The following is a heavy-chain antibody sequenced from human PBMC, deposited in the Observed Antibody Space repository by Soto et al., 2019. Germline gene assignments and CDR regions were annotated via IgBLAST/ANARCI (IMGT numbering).Heavy chain of an antibody. CDR2: IYYSGST. CDR1: SAPVSSSTYT. V-gene: IGHV4-39*01. Sequence: SETLSLTCTVSSAPVSSSTYTWGWIRQPPGKGLEWIGSIYYSGSTYYNPSLNSRVTVSVDTSKNQFSLKLSSVTAADTAVYYCARAPYYYNSGNPAWGQGTLVTVS. CDR3: ARAPYYYNSGNPA. J-gene: IGHJ4*02. D-gene: IGHD3-10*01.